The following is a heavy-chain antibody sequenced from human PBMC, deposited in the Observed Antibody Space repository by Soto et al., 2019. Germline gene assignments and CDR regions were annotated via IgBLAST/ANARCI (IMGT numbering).Heavy chain of an antibody. Sequence: GGSLRLSCAASGFTFDDYAMHWVRQAPGKGLEWVSLISWDGGRTYYADSVRGRFIVSRDSSKNSLYLQMSSLRVEDTALYYCAKDVCRGSTPCSSTRMEFWGQGALDTVSS. CDR3: AKDVCRGSTPCSSTRMEF. V-gene: IGHV3-43D*04. CDR2: ISWDGGRT. CDR1: GFTFDDYA. J-gene: IGHJ4*02. D-gene: IGHD2-2*01.